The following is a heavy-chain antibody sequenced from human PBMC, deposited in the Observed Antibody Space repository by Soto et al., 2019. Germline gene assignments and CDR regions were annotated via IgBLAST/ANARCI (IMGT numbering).Heavy chain of an antibody. V-gene: IGHV4-34*01. CDR3: ARGWCSSTSCYTPYYFGY. Sequence: SETLSLTCAVYGGSFSGYYWSWIRQPPGKGLEWIGEINHSGSTNYNPSLKSRVTISVDTSKNQFSLKLSSVTAADTAVYYCARGWCSSTSCYTPYYFGYWGQGTLVTVSS. J-gene: IGHJ4*02. CDR2: INHSGST. CDR1: GGSFSGYY. D-gene: IGHD2-2*02.